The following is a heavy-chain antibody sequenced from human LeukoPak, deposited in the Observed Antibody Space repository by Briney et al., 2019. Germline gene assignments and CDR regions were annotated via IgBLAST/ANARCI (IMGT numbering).Heavy chain of an antibody. Sequence: SETLSLTCTVSGGSISSYYWSWIRQPPGKGLEWIGYIYYSGSTNCNPSLKSRVTISLDTSKNQFSLKLSSVTAADTAVYYCASLGGLGSWNFGYWGQGTLVTVPS. D-gene: IGHD3-10*01. CDR3: ASLGGLGSWNFGY. V-gene: IGHV4-59*01. CDR2: IYYSGST. J-gene: IGHJ4*02. CDR1: GGSISSYY.